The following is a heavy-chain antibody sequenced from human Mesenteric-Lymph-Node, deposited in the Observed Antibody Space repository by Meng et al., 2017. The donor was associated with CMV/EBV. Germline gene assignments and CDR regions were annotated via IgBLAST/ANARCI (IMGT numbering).Heavy chain of an antibody. Sequence: GESLKISCAASGFTVSSNYMTWVRQAPGKGLEWVANIKQDGSEKYYVDSVKGRFTISRDNAKNSLYLQMNSLRAEDTALYYCARVATGTHWYFDLWGRGTLVTVSS. CDR1: GFTVSSNY. CDR2: IKQDGSEK. CDR3: ARVATGTHWYFDL. J-gene: IGHJ2*01. D-gene: IGHD1-1*01. V-gene: IGHV3-7*03.